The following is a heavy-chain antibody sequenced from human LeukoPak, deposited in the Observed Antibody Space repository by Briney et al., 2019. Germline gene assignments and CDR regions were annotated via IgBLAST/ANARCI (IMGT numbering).Heavy chain of an antibody. CDR3: ARYSSSWHAYDI. V-gene: IGHV3-7*05. CDR2: IKQDGSEK. Sequence: PGGSLRLSCAASGFTFSSYWMSWVRQAPGKGLQWVANIKQDGSEKYYVDSVKGRFTISRDNAKNPLSLQMNSLRAEDTAVYYCARYSSSWHAYDIWGQGTMATVSA. CDR1: GFTFSSYW. D-gene: IGHD6-13*01. J-gene: IGHJ3*02.